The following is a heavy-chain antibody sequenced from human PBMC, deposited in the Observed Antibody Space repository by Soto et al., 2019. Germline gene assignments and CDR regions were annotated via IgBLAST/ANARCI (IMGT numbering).Heavy chain of an antibody. D-gene: IGHD4-17*01. Sequence: QVQLQESGPGLVKPSETLSLTCTVSGGSISSYYWNWIRQPPGKGLEWIGYIYYSGSTDYNPSLKGRVTTSVDTSKNQFSLKLSSVTAADTAVYYCARLVVYGDNYWYFDLWGRGTLVTVSS. V-gene: IGHV4-59*08. CDR2: IYYSGST. CDR1: GGSISSYY. J-gene: IGHJ2*01. CDR3: ARLVVYGDNYWYFDL.